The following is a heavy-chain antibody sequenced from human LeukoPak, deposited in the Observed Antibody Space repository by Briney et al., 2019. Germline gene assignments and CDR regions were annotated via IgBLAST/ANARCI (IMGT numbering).Heavy chain of an antibody. Sequence: ASVKVSCKASGYTLTGYYMHWVRQAPGQGREWMGWMNPNSGGRKSAQKFQGRVTMTRDTSISTAYMELSRLTSDDTAMYHCARDKLGLGELSLYDQWGLGTLVTVSS. CDR3: ARDKLGLGELSLYDQ. D-gene: IGHD3-16*02. CDR2: MNPNSGGR. J-gene: IGHJ5*02. V-gene: IGHV1-2*02. CDR1: GYTLTGYY.